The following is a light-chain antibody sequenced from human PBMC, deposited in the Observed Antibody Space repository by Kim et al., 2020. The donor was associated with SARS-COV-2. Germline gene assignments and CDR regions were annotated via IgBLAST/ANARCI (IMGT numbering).Light chain of an antibody. CDR1: KLGDKY. V-gene: IGLV3-1*01. CDR2: QDS. CDR3: QAWDSSPAG. J-gene: IGLJ2*01. Sequence: SSELTQPPSVSVSPGQTASITCSGDKLGDKYACWYQQKPGQSPVLVIYQDSKRPSGIPERFSGSNSGNTATLTISGTQAMDEADYYCQAWDSSPAGFGGG.